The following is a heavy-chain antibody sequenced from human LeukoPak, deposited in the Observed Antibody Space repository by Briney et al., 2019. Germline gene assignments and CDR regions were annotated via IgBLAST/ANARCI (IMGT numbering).Heavy chain of an antibody. CDR1: GFIFSNFR. J-gene: IGHJ4*02. CDR3: ARERGAVYY. D-gene: IGHD1-26*01. CDR2: ITKTSTSM. V-gene: IGHV3-48*02. Sequence: PGGSLRLSCVASGFIFSNFRMDWVRQAPGKGLEWISYITKTSTSMYYADSVKGRFTISRDNGKNSLFLQMNSLRDADTAVYYCARERGAVYYWGQGTLVTVSS.